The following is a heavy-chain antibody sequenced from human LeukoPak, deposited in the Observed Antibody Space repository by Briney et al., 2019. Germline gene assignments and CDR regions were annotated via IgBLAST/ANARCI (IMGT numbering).Heavy chain of an antibody. V-gene: IGHV3-53*01. CDR3: ARVIVTGYYDAFDI. CDR1: GFSFSNYA. D-gene: IGHD3-9*01. Sequence: GGSLRLSCAASGFSFSNYAMNWVRLAPGKGLEWVSVIYNGGSTHYADSVKGRFTFSRDNSKNTLYLQMNSLRAEDTAVYYCARVIVTGYYDAFDIWGQGTMVTVSS. CDR2: IYNGGST. J-gene: IGHJ3*02.